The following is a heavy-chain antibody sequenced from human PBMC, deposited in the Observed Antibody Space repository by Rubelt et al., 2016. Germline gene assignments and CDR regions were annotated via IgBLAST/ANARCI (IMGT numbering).Heavy chain of an antibody. V-gene: IGHV4-34*10. CDR2: VHHSGNS. CDR3: ARADRVGPTHGNWFDP. D-gene: IGHD1-26*01. J-gene: IGHJ5*02. CDR1: GGSITDYN. Sequence: QVHLQESGPGLVKPSGTLSLTCAVYGGSITDYNWSWIRQPPGKGLEWIGEVHHSGNSNYNPSLKSRVTLSVDTSKKQVSLGLSSVTAADTAGYYCARADRVGPTHGNWFDPWGPGTPVIVSS.